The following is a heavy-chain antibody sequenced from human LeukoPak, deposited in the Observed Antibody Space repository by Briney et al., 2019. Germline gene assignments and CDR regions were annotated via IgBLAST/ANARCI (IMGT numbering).Heavy chain of an antibody. Sequence: GRSLRLSCAASGFTFSSYVMHWVRQAPGKGLEWVSGISWNSGSIGYADSVKGRFTISRDNAKNSLYLQMNSLRAEDTALYYCAKDISPSGYCSSTSCYWAVSAFDIWGQGTMVTVSS. CDR2: ISWNSGSI. J-gene: IGHJ3*02. V-gene: IGHV3-9*01. CDR1: GFTFSSYV. CDR3: AKDISPSGYCSSTSCYWAVSAFDI. D-gene: IGHD2-2*03.